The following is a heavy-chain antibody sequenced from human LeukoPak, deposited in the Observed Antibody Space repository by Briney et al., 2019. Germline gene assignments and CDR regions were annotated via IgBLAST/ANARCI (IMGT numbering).Heavy chain of an antibody. CDR1: GFTFSSYA. J-gene: IGHJ4*02. CDR3: ARALIVVVPAAVDY. V-gene: IGHV3-30-3*01. Sequence: PGGSLRLSCAASGFTFSSYAMYWVRQAPGKGLEWVAVISYDGSNKYYADSVKGRFTISRDNSKNTLYLQMNSLRAEDTAVYYCARALIVVVPAAVDYWGQGTLVTVSS. D-gene: IGHD2-2*01. CDR2: ISYDGSNK.